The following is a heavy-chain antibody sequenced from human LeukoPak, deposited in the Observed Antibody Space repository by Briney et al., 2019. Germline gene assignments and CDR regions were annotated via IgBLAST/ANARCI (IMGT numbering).Heavy chain of an antibody. J-gene: IGHJ4*02. CDR2: IIPIFGTA. CDR3: GGSSGPNNYLDY. D-gene: IGHD6-19*01. V-gene: IGHV1-69*06. CDR1: GGTFSSYA. Sequence: SVKVSCKASGGTFSSYAISWVRQAPGQGLEWMGGIIPIFGTANYAQKFQGRVTITADKSTSTAYMELSSLRSEDTAVYYCGGSSGPNNYLDYWGQGTLVTVSS.